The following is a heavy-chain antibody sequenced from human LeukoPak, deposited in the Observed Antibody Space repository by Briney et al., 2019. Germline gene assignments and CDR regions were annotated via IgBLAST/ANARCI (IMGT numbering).Heavy chain of an antibody. J-gene: IGHJ4*02. V-gene: IGHV3-48*03. CDR1: GFIFRSYE. Sequence: PGGSLRLSCAASGFIFRSYEMNWVRQAPGKGLEWVSYISSRGSTINYADSVKGRFTISRDNAKNSLYLQMNSLRAEDTAVYYCARLTGSYYPYWGQGTLVTVSS. CDR3: ARLTGSYYPY. D-gene: IGHD1-26*01. CDR2: ISSRGSTI.